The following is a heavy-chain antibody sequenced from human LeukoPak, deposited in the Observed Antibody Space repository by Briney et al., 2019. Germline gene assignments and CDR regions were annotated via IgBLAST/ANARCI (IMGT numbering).Heavy chain of an antibody. Sequence: GGSLRLSCAASGFTFSSYGMHWVRQAPSKGLEWVAVISYDGSNKYYADSVKGRFTISRDNSKNTLYLQMNSLRAEDTAVYYCAKGGGDGYRWGQGTLVTVSS. CDR3: AKGGGDGYR. J-gene: IGHJ4*02. CDR1: GFTFSSYG. D-gene: IGHD5-24*01. V-gene: IGHV3-30*18. CDR2: ISYDGSNK.